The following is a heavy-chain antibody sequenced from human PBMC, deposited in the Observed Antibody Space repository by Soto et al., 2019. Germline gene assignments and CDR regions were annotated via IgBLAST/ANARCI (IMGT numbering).Heavy chain of an antibody. V-gene: IGHV2-5*02. Sequence: QITLKESGPTLVKPTQTLTLTCTFSGFSLSASGVGVGWIRQPPGKALEWLAIIYWDDAKHYSPSLKSSLTIPQEPSKNQGVLNMNNSDPVDTATYFFAHKGGGDRILDYWGQGTLVTVSS. J-gene: IGHJ4*02. CDR2: IYWDDAK. CDR1: GFSLSASGVG. D-gene: IGHD3-16*01. CDR3: AHKGGGDRILDY.